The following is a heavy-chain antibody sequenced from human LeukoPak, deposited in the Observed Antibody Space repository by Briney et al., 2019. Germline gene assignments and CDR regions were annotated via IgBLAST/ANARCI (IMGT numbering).Heavy chain of an antibody. V-gene: IGHV1-69*04. CDR2: IIPILGIA. D-gene: IGHD3-3*01. J-gene: IGHJ6*03. CDR3: ARDEGYDFWSGRGAYYYYYMDV. CDR1: GGTFSSYT. Sequence: ASVKVSCKASGGTFSSYTISWVGQAPGQGLEWMGRIIPILGIANYAQKFQGRVTITADKSTSTAYMELSSLRSEDTAVYYCARDEGYDFWSGRGAYYYYYMDVWGKGTTVTVSS.